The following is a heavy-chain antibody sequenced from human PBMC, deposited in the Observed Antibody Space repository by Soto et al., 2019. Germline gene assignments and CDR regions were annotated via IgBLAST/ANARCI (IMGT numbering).Heavy chain of an antibody. D-gene: IGHD6-19*01. CDR2: VIPIFGTA. Sequence: QVQLVQSGAEVKKPGSSVKVSCKASGGTFSSYAISWVRQAPGQGLEWMGGVIPIFGTANYAQKFQGRVTITADKSTSTAYMELRSLRSEDTAVYYCALRGIAVAGTGDGWFDPWGQGTLVTVSS. CDR3: ALRGIAVAGTGDGWFDP. CDR1: GGTFSSYA. J-gene: IGHJ5*02. V-gene: IGHV1-69*06.